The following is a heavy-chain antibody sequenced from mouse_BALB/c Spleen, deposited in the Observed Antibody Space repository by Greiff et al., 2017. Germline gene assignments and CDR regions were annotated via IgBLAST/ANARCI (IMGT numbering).Heavy chain of an antibody. D-gene: IGHD2-1*01. CDR3: ARDYGNYGDYAMDY. CDR1: GFTFSSFG. J-gene: IGHJ4*01. V-gene: IGHV5-6-5*01. Sequence: EVKLVESGGGLVQPGGSRKLSCAASGFTFSSFGMHWVRQAPEKGLEWVAYISSGGSTYYPDSVKGRFTISRDNARNILYLQMSSLRSEDTAMYYCARDYGNYGDYAMDYWGQGTSVTVSS. CDR2: ISSGGST.